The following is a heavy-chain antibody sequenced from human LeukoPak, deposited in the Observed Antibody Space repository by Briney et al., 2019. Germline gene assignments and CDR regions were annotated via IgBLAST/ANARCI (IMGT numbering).Heavy chain of an antibody. CDR2: VNSDSSTI. CDR3: ARDYRWAFDY. V-gene: IGHV3-48*01. J-gene: IGHJ4*02. D-gene: IGHD1-26*01. Sequence: GGSLRLSCAASGFTFSSNSMNWVRQAPGKGLEWVSYVNSDSSTIYYADSVKGRFTISRDNAKNSLYLQMNSLRAEDTAIYYCARDYRWAFDYWGQGTLVTVSS. CDR1: GFTFSSNS.